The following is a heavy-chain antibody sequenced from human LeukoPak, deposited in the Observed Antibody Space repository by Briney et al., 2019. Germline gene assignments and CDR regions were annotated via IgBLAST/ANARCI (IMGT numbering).Heavy chain of an antibody. Sequence: SVKVSCKASGGTFSSYAISWVRQAPGQGLEWMGRIIPILGIANYAQKFQGRVTITADKSTSTAYMELSSLRSEDTAVYYCARAEMDTMGYYGMDVWGQGTTVTVSS. J-gene: IGHJ6*02. V-gene: IGHV1-69*04. CDR2: IIPILGIA. D-gene: IGHD5-24*01. CDR1: GGTFSSYA. CDR3: ARAEMDTMGYYGMDV.